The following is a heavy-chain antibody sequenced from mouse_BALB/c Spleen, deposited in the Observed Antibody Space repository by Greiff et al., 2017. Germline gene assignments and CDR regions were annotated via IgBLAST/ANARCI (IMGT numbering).Heavy chain of an antibody. D-gene: IGHD2-1*01. CDR2: INSNGGST. J-gene: IGHJ2*01. CDR3: ARERNGNYDY. Sequence: DVMLVESGGGLVQPGGSLKLSCAASGFTFSSYGMSWVRQTPDKRLELVATINSNGGSTYYPDSVKGRFTISRDNAKNTLYLQMSSLKSEDTAMYYCARERNGNYDYWGQGTTLTVSS. CDR1: GFTFSSYG. V-gene: IGHV5-6-3*01.